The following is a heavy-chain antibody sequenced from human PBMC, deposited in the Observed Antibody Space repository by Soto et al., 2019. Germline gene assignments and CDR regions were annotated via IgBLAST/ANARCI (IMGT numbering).Heavy chain of an antibody. CDR1: GFTFSSYA. J-gene: IGHJ4*02. CDR2: ISGSGGST. D-gene: IGHD2-15*01. V-gene: IGHV3-23*01. CDR3: AKDLDPTPVYCSGGSCYSGYYFDY. Sequence: EVQLLESGGGLVQPGGSLRLSCAASGFTFSSYAMSWVRQAPGKGLEWVSAISGSGGSTYYADSVKGRFTISRDNSKNTLYLQMNSLRAEDMAVYYCAKDLDPTPVYCSGGSCYSGYYFDYWGQGTLVTVSS.